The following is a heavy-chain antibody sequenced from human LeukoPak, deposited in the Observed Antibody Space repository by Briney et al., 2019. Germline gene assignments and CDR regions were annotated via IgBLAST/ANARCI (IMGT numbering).Heavy chain of an antibody. D-gene: IGHD5-18*01. V-gene: IGHV3-66*01. CDR3: AKLYNYGYIN. J-gene: IGHJ4*02. CDR1: GITVTSNH. Sequence: PGGSLRLSCAASGITVTSNHMSWVRQAPGKALEWVSVIYSGGSTYYADSVKGRFTISRDNSKNTLYLQMDSLRTEDTAVYFCAKLYNYGYINWGQGTLVTVSS. CDR2: IYSGGST.